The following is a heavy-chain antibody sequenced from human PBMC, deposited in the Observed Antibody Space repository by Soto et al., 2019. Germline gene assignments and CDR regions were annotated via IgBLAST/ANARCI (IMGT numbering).Heavy chain of an antibody. D-gene: IGHD6-19*01. CDR1: GFTFSSYW. CDR2: VRQDGSQK. Sequence: PGGSLRLSCEASGFTFSSYWMSWVRQAPGKGLEWVANVRQDGSQKYLVDSVKGRFTISRDNAKNSMYLQMNSLGAEDTAVYYCVRDGSNGWHFASWGKGTLVTVSS. J-gene: IGHJ4*02. V-gene: IGHV3-7*01. CDR3: VRDGSNGWHFAS.